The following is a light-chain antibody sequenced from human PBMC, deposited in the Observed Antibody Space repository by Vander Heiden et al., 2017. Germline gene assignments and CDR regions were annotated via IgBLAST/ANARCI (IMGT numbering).Light chain of an antibody. J-gene: IGKJ3*01. CDR2: AAS. CDR1: QGISSY. Sequence: DIQLTQSPSFLSASVGDRVTITCRASQGISSYLAWYQQKPGKAPNRLIYAASTLQSGVPSRFSGSGYGIEFNLKISSLHLEEWANHYCHQRNRHPRWGFFTFGHGTKVXIK. V-gene: IGKV1-9*01. CDR3: HQRNRHPRWGFFT.